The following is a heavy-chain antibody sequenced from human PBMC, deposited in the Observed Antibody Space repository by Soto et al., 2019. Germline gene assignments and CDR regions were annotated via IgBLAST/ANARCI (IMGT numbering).Heavy chain of an antibody. V-gene: IGHV3-33*01. Sequence: QVQLVESGGGVVQPGRSLRLSCAASGFTFSSYGMHWVRQAPGKGLEWVAVIWYDGSNKYYADSVKGRFTISRDNSKNTLYLQMNSLRAEDTAVYYCARKKSSIAATIDAFDIWGQGTMVTVSS. CDR2: IWYDGSNK. D-gene: IGHD5-12*01. CDR3: ARKKSSIAATIDAFDI. J-gene: IGHJ3*02. CDR1: GFTFSSYG.